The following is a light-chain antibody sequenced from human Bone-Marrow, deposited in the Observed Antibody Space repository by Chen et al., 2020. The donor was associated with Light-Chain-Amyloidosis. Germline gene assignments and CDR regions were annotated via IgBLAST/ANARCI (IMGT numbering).Light chain of an antibody. V-gene: IGLV2-14*01. CDR2: EVT. CDR3: SSYTITNTLV. Sequence: QSALTQPASVSGSPGQSITISCTGTSSDVGGDNHVSWYQQHPDKAPTLMIYEVTNRPSWVPDRFSGSKSDNTASLTISGRQTEAEADYFCSSYTITNTLVFGSGTRVTVL. J-gene: IGLJ1*01. CDR1: SSDVGGDNH.